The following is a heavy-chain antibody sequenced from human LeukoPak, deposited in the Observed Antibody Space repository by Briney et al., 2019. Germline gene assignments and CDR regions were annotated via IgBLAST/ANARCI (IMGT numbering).Heavy chain of an antibody. V-gene: IGHV4-30-4*08. J-gene: IGHJ1*01. CDR3: ARGRGITMIVASTRYFQH. Sequence: SETLSLTCTVSGGSISSGDYYWSWIRQPPGKGLEWIGYIYYSGSTYYNPSLKSRVTISVDTSKNQFSLKLSSVTAADTAVYYCARGRGITMIVASTRYFQHWGQGTLVTVSS. CDR2: IYYSGST. CDR1: GGSISSGDYY. D-gene: IGHD3-22*01.